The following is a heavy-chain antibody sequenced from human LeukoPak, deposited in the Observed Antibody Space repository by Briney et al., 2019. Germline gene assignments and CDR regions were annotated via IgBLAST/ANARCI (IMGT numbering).Heavy chain of an antibody. J-gene: IGHJ6*02. D-gene: IGHD3-3*01. CDR1: GYTFTSYG. CDR3: ARYSGVVAPGYGLDV. V-gene: IGHV1-18*01. Sequence: ASVKVSCKASGYTFTSYGIGWVRQAPGQGLEWMGWISAYNGNTNYAQKFQGRVTMTTDTSTSTAYMELRSLRSDDTAVYYCARYSGVVAPGYGLDVWGQGTTVIVSS. CDR2: ISAYNGNT.